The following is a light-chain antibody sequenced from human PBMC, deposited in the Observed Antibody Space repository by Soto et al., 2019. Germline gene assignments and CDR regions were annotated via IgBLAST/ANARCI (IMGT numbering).Light chain of an antibody. J-gene: IGKJ2*01. CDR3: QQYSTWPPRYT. Sequence: EIVMTQSPATLSVPPGGRTTLSCRASQSVSSYLAWYQQRPGQPPRLLIYRASTRATGIPDRFSGSGSGTEFSLTISSLQSEDFAVYYCQQYSTWPPRYTFGQGTKLEI. CDR1: QSVSSY. CDR2: RAS. V-gene: IGKV3-15*01.